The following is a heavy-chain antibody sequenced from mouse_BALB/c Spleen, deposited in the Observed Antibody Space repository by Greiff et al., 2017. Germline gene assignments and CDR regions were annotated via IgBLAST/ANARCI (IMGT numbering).Heavy chain of an antibody. CDR2: IRLKSNNYAT. D-gene: IGHD2-2*01. J-gene: IGHJ3*01. CDR1: GFTFSNYW. V-gene: IGHV6-6*02. Sequence: EVKVEESGGGLVQPGGSMKLSCVASGFTFSNYWMNWVRQSPEKGLEWVAEIRLKSNNYATHYAESVKGRFTISRDDSKSSVYLQMNNLRAEDTGIYYCTTPIYYGYSWFAYWGQGTLVTVSA. CDR3: TTPIYYGYSWFAY.